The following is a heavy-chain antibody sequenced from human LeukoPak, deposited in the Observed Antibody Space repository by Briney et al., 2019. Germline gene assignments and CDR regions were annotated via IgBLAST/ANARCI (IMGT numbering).Heavy chain of an antibody. V-gene: IGHV4-39*07. J-gene: IGHJ2*01. Sequence: SETLSLTCTVSGGSISSSSYYWGWIRQPPGKGLEWIGSIYYSGGTYYNPSLKSRVTISVDTSKNQFSLKLSSVTAADTAVYYCARDRSTGVVTAIPIGYFDLWGRGTLVTVSS. CDR3: ARDRSTGVVTAIPIGYFDL. D-gene: IGHD2-21*02. CDR2: IYYSGGT. CDR1: GGSISSSSYY.